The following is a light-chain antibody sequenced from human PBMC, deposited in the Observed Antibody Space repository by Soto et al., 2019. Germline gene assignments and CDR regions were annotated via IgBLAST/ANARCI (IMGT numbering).Light chain of an antibody. CDR3: SSYTSSSTLGV. CDR1: SSDVGGYNY. V-gene: IGLV2-14*01. CDR2: DVS. J-gene: IGLJ1*01. Sequence: QSALTQPASVSGSPGQSITISCTGTSSDVGGYNYVSWYQQHPGKAPKLMIYDVSNRPSGVSNRFSGSKSGNTASLTISGLQAEDEADCYCSSYTSSSTLGVFGTGTKVPS.